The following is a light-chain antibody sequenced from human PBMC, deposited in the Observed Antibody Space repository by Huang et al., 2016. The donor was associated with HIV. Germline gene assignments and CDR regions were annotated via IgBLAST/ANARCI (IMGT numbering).Light chain of an antibody. J-gene: IGKJ2*01. CDR2: GGS. Sequence: EIVLTQSPDTLSLSPGERATPSCRASQTVSKYLAWYQHKPGQSPRLLIYGGSKRAAGIPARCSGSGSGTDFTLSISSLEPEDFAVYYCQQRDNWPPMYTFGQGTKLEIK. CDR3: QQRDNWPPMYT. V-gene: IGKV3-11*01. CDR1: QTVSKY.